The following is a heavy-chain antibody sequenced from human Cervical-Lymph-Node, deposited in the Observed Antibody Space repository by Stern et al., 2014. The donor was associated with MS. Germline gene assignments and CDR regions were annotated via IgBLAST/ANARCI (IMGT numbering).Heavy chain of an antibody. CDR3: AKDAIGDYASRFLDY. CDR1: GFIFSDFY. D-gene: IGHD4-17*01. V-gene: IGHV3-11*01. J-gene: IGHJ4*02. Sequence: QVQLVESGGGLVKPGGSLRLSCTASGFIFSDFYMTWVRQAPGKGLEWISYITNDGRTTFYAASVEGRFTISRDNANNSLYLELNGLRAEDTAIYYCAKDAIGDYASRFLDYWGRGTLVTVSS. CDR2: ITNDGRTT.